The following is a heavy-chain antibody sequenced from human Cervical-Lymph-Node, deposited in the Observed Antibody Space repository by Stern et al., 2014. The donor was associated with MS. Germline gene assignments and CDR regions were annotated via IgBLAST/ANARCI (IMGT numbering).Heavy chain of an antibody. CDR2: ISSTRSSTI. V-gene: IGHV3-48*02. J-gene: IGHJ4*02. CDR3: ARGRNPLFDY. D-gene: IGHD1-14*01. Sequence: EVQLVASGGGLVQPGGSLRLSCAASGFTFSSYTMNWVRQAPGKGLEWVSYISSTRSSTIYYADSVKGRFTISRDNAKNSLYLQMNSLRDEDTAVYYCARGRNPLFDYWGQGTLVTVSS. CDR1: GFTFSSYT.